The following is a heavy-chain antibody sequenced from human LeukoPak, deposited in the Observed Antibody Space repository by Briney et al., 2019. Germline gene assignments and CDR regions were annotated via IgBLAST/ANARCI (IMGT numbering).Heavy chain of an antibody. D-gene: IGHD6-13*01. CDR1: GFIFSPYA. CDR3: VKDRWVDH. CDR2: ISSEGKTT. Sequence: PGGSLRLSCSASGFIFSPYAMHWVRQAPGKGPEYVSSISSEGKTTYYADSVKGRFTISRDNSKNTLYLQTSSLRPEDTAVYYCVKDRWVDHWGQGTLVTVSS. J-gene: IGHJ4*02. V-gene: IGHV3-64D*06.